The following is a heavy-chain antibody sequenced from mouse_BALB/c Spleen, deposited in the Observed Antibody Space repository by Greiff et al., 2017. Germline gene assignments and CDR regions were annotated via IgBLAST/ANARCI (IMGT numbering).Heavy chain of an antibody. D-gene: IGHD2-3*01. CDR3: AREENDGYYFAMDY. CDR1: GYAFTNYL. Sequence: QVQLQQSGAELVRPGTSVKVSCKASGYAFTNYLIEWVKQRPGQGLEWIGVINPGSGGTNYNEKFKGKATLTADKSSSTAYMQLSSLTSEDSAVYFCAREENDGYYFAMDYWGQGTSVTVSS. CDR2: INPGSGGT. V-gene: IGHV1-54*01. J-gene: IGHJ4*01.